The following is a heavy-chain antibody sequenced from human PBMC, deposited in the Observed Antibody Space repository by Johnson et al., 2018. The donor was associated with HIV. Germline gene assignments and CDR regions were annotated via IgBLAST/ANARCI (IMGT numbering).Heavy chain of an antibody. Sequence: QVQLMESGGGVVQPGRSLRLSCAASGFTFSSYGMHWVRQAPGKGLEWVAFIRYDGSNKYYADSVKGRFTISRDNSKNTLYLQMNSLRAEDTAVYYCAKDMPMIAQQDIWGQGTMVTVSS. V-gene: IGHV3-30*02. J-gene: IGHJ3*02. CDR2: IRYDGSNK. CDR3: AKDMPMIAQQDI. CDR1: GFTFSSYG. D-gene: IGHD3-22*01.